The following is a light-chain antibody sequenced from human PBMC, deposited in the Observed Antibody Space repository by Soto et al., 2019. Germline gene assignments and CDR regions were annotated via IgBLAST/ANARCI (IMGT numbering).Light chain of an antibody. CDR2: EAS. CDR1: QDIKNY. Sequence: DIQMTQSPSSLSASVGDRVTITCQASQDIKNYLNWYQQKPGKAPKVLIYEASSLETGVPSRFSGGGSGAHFTFTISSLQPEHFATYYCQQYVNLPLTFGGGTKVEVK. CDR3: QQYVNLPLT. J-gene: IGKJ4*01. V-gene: IGKV1-33*01.